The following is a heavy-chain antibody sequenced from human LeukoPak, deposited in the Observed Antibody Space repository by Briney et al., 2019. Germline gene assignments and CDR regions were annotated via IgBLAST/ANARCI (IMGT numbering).Heavy chain of an antibody. V-gene: IGHV3-23*01. Sequence: AGGSLRLSCAASGFTFNSYDLSWVRQAPGKGLEWVSAISDGGGSTYYADSVKGRFTISRDNSKNTVYLQMNSLRVEDTAVYYCAKDLDGYGGLRGDAFDIWGQGTMVIVSS. CDR3: AKDLDGYGGLRGDAFDI. D-gene: IGHD5-24*01. CDR2: ISDGGGST. J-gene: IGHJ3*02. CDR1: GFTFNSYD.